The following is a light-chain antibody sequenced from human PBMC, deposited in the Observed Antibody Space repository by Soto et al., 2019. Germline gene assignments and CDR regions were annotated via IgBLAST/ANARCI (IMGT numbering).Light chain of an antibody. CDR3: SSYAGSDNPYV. CDR2: DVY. V-gene: IGLV2-11*01. Sequence: QSVLTQPRSVSGSPGQSVTISCTGSSIGGFNYVSWYQQHPGKAPRVIIYDVYKRPSGVPDRFSGSKSGNTASLTISGLQAEDEADYYCSSYAGSDNPYVFGTGTKVTVL. CDR1: SIGGFNY. J-gene: IGLJ1*01.